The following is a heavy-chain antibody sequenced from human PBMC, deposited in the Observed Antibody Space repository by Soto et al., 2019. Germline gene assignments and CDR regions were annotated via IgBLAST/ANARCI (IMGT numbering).Heavy chain of an antibody. CDR3: VRHLHFAFDY. CDR2: VSSSGSTI. Sequence: GGSLRLSCAASGFTFSDYYMSWIRQAPGKGLEWVSYVSSSGSTIYYADSVKGRFTISRDNSKNSLYLQMNSLRDGDTAVYYCVRHLHFAFDYWGPGTLVTVSS. CDR1: GFTFSDYY. V-gene: IGHV3-11*04. D-gene: IGHD3-3*02. J-gene: IGHJ4*02.